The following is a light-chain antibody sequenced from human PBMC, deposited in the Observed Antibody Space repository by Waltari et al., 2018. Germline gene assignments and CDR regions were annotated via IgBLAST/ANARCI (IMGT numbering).Light chain of an antibody. CDR3: LLYVGSGIWV. CDR1: PAPASGNFH. J-gene: IGLJ3*02. V-gene: IGLV8-61*01. CDR2: STN. Sequence: QTVVTQEPSFSVSPGGTVTPTCGLTPAPASGNFHPSWYQQTPGQAPRTLIYSTNTRSSGVPDRFSGSILGNKAALTIRGAQSEDESDYYCLLYVGSGIWVFGGGTKLTVL.